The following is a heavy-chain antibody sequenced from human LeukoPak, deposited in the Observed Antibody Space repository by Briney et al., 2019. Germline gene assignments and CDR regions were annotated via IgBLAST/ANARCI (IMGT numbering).Heavy chain of an antibody. V-gene: IGHV3-21*04. Sequence: PGGSLRLSCAASGFTFSSYTMNWVRQAPGKGLEWVSSISSTSSYISYADSLKGRFTISRDNSRNTLYLQMNSLRDVDTALYYCAKAGIGVVGYFDYWGQGTLVTVSS. CDR2: ISSTSSYI. J-gene: IGHJ4*02. CDR3: AKAGIGVVGYFDY. D-gene: IGHD6-19*01. CDR1: GFTFSSYT.